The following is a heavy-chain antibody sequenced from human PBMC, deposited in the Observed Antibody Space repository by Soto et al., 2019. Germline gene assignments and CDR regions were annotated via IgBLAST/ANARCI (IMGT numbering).Heavy chain of an antibody. J-gene: IGHJ4*02. CDR3: ARQTRAPES. Sequence: EVQLVESGGGLVQPGGSLRLSCAASGFTFSSYWMTWVRQAPGKGLECVANIKQDGSDKYYVDSVKGRFTISRDNAKYSLYLQMNSLRVEDTAVYYCARQTRAPESWGQGTLVTVSS. D-gene: IGHD3-10*01. CDR2: IKQDGSDK. CDR1: GFTFSSYW. V-gene: IGHV3-7*03.